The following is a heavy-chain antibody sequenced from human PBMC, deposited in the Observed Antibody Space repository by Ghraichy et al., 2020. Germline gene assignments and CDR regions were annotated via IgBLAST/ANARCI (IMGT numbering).Heavy chain of an antibody. CDR1: GFIFSSFA. CDR2: ISGSGDST. V-gene: IGHV3-23*01. Sequence: GESLNISCAASGFIFSSFAMSWVRQAPAKGLEWVAGISGSGDSTNYADSVKGRFTISRDNSKNALYLEMHSLRAEDTATYFCAKDVRGYSSEHDYWGQGTVVIVSS. D-gene: IGHD6-13*01. CDR3: AKDVRGYSSEHDY. J-gene: IGHJ4*02.